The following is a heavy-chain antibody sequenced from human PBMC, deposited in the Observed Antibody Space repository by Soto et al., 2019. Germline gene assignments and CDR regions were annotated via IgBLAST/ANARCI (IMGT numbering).Heavy chain of an antibody. J-gene: IGHJ4*02. CDR1: GFTFSSYL. CDR2: IDSDGSST. D-gene: IGHD2-21*01. Sequence: ELQLVESGGGLVQPGGSLRLSCAASGFTFSSYLMHGVRQAPGKGLVWVSRIDSDGSSTSYADAVKGRFTISRDNAKNTLYLQMNSLSAEDTAVYYGVIWPSQGDWGQVTLGNVSS. V-gene: IGHV3-74*01. CDR3: VIWPSQGD.